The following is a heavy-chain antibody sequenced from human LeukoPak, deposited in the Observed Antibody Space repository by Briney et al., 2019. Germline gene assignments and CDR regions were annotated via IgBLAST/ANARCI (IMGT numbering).Heavy chain of an antibody. CDR3: VTDRARLFWYFDL. J-gene: IGHJ2*01. D-gene: IGHD3-10*01. V-gene: IGHV1-24*01. CDR1: GSTLTDLS. Sequence: ASVKVSCKVSGSTLTDLSIHWVRQAPGKGLEYMGGSDPEDGATFHAQNFQGRVTMTEDTSTDTAYMDLSSLRSEDTAVYYCVTDRARLFWYFDLRGRGTLVLVSA. CDR2: SDPEDGAT.